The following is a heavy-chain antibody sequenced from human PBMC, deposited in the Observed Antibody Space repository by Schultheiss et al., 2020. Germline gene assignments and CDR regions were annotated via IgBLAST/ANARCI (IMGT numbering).Heavy chain of an antibody. J-gene: IGHJ4*02. D-gene: IGHD4-23*01. CDR1: GFTFSSYS. Sequence: GSLRLSCAASGFTFSSYSMNWVRQAPGKGLEWIGEIYHSGSTNYNPSLKSRVTISVDKSKNQFSLKLSSVTAADTAVYYCARGHDYGGSFDYWGQGTLVTVSS. CDR3: ARGHDYGGSFDY. CDR2: IYHSGST. V-gene: IGHV4-4*02.